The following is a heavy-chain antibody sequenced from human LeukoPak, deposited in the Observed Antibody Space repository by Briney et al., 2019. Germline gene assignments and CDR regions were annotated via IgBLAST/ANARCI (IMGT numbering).Heavy chain of an antibody. Sequence: GGSLRLSCAASGFTFSSYAMSWVRQAPGKGLEWVSAISGSGGSTYYADSVKGRFTISRDNSKNTLYLQMNSLRAGDTAVYYCAKDLGCSGGSCYSSIFDYWGQGTLVTVSS. CDR2: ISGSGGST. J-gene: IGHJ4*02. V-gene: IGHV3-23*01. CDR1: GFTFSSYA. CDR3: AKDLGCSGGSCYSSIFDY. D-gene: IGHD2-15*01.